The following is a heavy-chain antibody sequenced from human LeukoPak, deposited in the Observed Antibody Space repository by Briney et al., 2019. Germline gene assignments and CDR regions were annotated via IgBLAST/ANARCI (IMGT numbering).Heavy chain of an antibody. V-gene: IGHV4-59*08. CDR3: ARHRAYSSSSPFDY. D-gene: IGHD6-6*01. J-gene: IGHJ4*02. CDR2: ISYTGST. CDR1: GCSISSLY. Sequence: PSETLSLTCSVSGCSISSLYWTWIRQPPGKGLEWIRYISYTGSTTYKPSLKSRVTMFVDMSKNQFSLRLSSVTAADTAVYYCARHRAYSSSSPFDYWGQGTLVTVSS.